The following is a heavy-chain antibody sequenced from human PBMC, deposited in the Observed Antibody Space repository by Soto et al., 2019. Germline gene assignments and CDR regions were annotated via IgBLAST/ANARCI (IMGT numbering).Heavy chain of an antibody. Sequence: GGSLRLSCAASGFTFSSYAMSWVRQAPGKGLEWVSGISASGGSTYYADSVKGRFTISRDNSKNTLYLQMNSLRAEDTAVYYCEVYGDYLYFDYWGQGTLVTVSS. V-gene: IGHV3-23*01. CDR1: GFTFSSYA. CDR2: ISASGGST. J-gene: IGHJ4*02. D-gene: IGHD4-17*01. CDR3: EVYGDYLYFDY.